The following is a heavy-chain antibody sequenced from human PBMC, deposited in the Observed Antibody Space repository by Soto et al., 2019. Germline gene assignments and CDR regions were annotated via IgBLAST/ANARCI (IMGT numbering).Heavy chain of an antibody. V-gene: IGHV1-69*02. CDR3: ARVSVGATTLDAFDI. CDR2: IIPILGIA. Sequence: QVQLVQSGAEVKKPGSSVKVSCKASGGTFSSYTISWVRQAPGQGLEWMGRIIPILGIANYAQKFQGRVTITADKSTSTAYMELSSLRSEDTAVYYCARVSVGATTLDAFDIWDQGTMVTVSS. D-gene: IGHD1-26*01. J-gene: IGHJ3*02. CDR1: GGTFSSYT.